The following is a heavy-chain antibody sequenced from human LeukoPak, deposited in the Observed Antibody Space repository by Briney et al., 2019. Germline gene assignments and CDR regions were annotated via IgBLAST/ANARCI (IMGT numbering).Heavy chain of an antibody. CDR1: GFSFSTYR. CDR2: IKQDGSEK. Sequence: GGSLRLSCAASGFSFSTYRMSWVRQAPGKGLEWVANIKQDGSEKYYVDSVKGRFTISRDNAKNSLYLQMNSLRVEDTAVYYCARAWSYSTGWYNYWGQGTLVTVSS. V-gene: IGHV3-7*04. CDR3: ARAWSYSTGWYNY. D-gene: IGHD6-19*01. J-gene: IGHJ4*02.